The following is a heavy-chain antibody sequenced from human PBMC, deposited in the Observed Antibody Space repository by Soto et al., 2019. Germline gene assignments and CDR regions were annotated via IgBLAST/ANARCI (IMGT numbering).Heavy chain of an antibody. D-gene: IGHD1-1*01. CDR1: GFTFSSHW. V-gene: IGHV3-7*03. Sequence: GGSLRLSCGASGFTFSSHWMSWVRQAPGKGLEWVASIKQDGSEKHYVDSVKGRFTISRDDAKNSLYLQMNSLRAEDTAVYYCARGAGTYNPGLFAPWAQGPLVT. J-gene: IGHJ5*02. CDR3: ARGAGTYNPGLFAP. CDR2: IKQDGSEK.